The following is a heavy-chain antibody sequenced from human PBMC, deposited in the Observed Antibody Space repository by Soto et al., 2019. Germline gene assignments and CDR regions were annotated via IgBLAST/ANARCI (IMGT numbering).Heavy chain of an antibody. CDR2: IRSKAYGGTT. V-gene: IGHV3-49*03. CDR3: TRDGPEWSSSSRIYHYYYMAV. CDR1: GFTFGDYA. J-gene: IGHJ6*03. D-gene: IGHD6-6*01. Sequence: LRLSCTASGFTFGDYAMSWFRQAPGKGLEWVGFIRSKAYGGTTEYAASVKGRFTISRDDSKSIAYLQMNSLKTEDTAVYYCTRDGPEWSSSSRIYHYYYMAVWGKGTTVTVSS.